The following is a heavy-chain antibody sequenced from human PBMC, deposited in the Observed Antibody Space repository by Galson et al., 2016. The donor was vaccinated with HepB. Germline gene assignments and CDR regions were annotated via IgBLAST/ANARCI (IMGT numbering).Heavy chain of an antibody. V-gene: IGHV3-30*18. Sequence: LRLSCAASGFTFSSYGMHWVRQAPGKGLEWVAFISYDGSNKKYADSVKGRFTISRDNSKKTLYLQMNSLRAEDTAVYYCAKDGRIYCSSASCHDHFHYWGQGTLGTVSS. J-gene: IGHJ4*02. CDR2: ISYDGSNK. CDR1: GFTFSSYG. D-gene: IGHD2-2*01. CDR3: AKDGRIYCSSASCHDHFHY.